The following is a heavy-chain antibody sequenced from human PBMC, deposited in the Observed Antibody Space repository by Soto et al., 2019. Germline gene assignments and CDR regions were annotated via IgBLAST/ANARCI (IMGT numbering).Heavy chain of an antibody. J-gene: IGHJ4*02. CDR2: IYYSGST. CDR1: GGSISSGGYY. Sequence: SETLSLTCTVSGGSISSGGYYWSWIRQHPGKGLEWIGYIYYSGSTYYNPSLKSRVTISADTSKNQFSLKLSSVTAAATAVYYCARFAFGELLYFDYWGQGTLVTVSS. V-gene: IGHV4-31*03. D-gene: IGHD3-10*01. CDR3: ARFAFGELLYFDY.